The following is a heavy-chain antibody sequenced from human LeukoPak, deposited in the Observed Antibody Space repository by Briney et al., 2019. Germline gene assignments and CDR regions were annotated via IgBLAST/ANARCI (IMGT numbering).Heavy chain of an antibody. CDR1: GFTFSSYS. V-gene: IGHV3-21*01. CDR3: ARSGDGYNYPDY. D-gene: IGHD5-24*01. CDR2: ISSSSSYI. J-gene: IGHJ4*02. Sequence: PGGSLRLSCAASGFTFSSYSMNWVRQAPGEGLEWVSSISSSSSYIYYADSVKGRFTISRDNAKNSLYLQMNSLRAEDTAVYYCARSGDGYNYPDYWGQGTLVTVSS.